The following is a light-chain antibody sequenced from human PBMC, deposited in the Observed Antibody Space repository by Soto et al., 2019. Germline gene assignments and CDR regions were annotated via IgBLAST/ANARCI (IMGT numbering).Light chain of an antibody. V-gene: IGKV3-15*01. CDR1: RTIDTY. J-gene: IGKJ4*01. Sequence: DIVMTQSPAFVSASLGERVTLSCRASRTIDTYLAWFHHRLGQPPRLLIFGASVRAPGVPPRFSGGGSGTEFTLTINSLRSEDFAVYFCQQYDAWPPGTFGGGTTVEI. CDR3: QQYDAWPPGT. CDR2: GAS.